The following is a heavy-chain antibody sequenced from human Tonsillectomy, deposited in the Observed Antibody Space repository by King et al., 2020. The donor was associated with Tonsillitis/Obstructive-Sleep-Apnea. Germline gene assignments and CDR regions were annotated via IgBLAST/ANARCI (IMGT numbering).Heavy chain of an antibody. Sequence: QLVQSGAEVRKPGASVKVSCKASGYTFTSYYMHWVRQAPGQGLEWMGIINPSGGSTSYPQKFKGRVTMTRDTSTSTVYMELSSLRSEDTAVYYCARAGIAAAGSFYYYYYYMDVWGKGTTVTVSS. CDR3: ARAGIAAAGSFYYYYYYMDV. D-gene: IGHD6-13*01. V-gene: IGHV1-46*01. J-gene: IGHJ6*03. CDR2: INPSGGST. CDR1: GYTFTSYY.